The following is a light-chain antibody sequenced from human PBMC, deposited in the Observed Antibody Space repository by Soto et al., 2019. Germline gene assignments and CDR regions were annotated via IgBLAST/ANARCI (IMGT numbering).Light chain of an antibody. J-gene: IGLJ3*02. V-gene: IGLV1-40*01. CDR1: SSNIGAGYD. Sequence: QSVLTQPPSVSGAPGQRVTISCTGSSSNIGAGYDVHWYQQLPGTAPKLFIFGNSNRPSGVPDRFSGSKSGTLASLAITGLQAEDEADYYCQSYDSSLSGWVFGGGTKLTVL. CDR2: GNS. CDR3: QSYDSSLSGWV.